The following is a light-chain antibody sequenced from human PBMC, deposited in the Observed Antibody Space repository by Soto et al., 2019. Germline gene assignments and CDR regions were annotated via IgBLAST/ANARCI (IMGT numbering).Light chain of an antibody. CDR1: QSISSW. CDR3: QQYNSYWT. V-gene: IGKV1-5*03. J-gene: IGKJ1*01. Sequence: EIELTQSPATLSASLGDRATITCRASQSISSWLAWYQQKPGKAPKLLTYKASSLESGVPSRFSGSGSGTEFTLTISSLQPDDFATYYCQQYNSYWTFGQGTKVDIK. CDR2: KAS.